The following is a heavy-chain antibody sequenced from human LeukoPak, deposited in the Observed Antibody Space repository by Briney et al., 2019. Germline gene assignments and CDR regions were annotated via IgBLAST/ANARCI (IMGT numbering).Heavy chain of an antibody. V-gene: IGHV3-33*01. Sequence: GSLRLSLAGSGFTFRSHGMHLVRQAPGKGLEWGAVIWYDGSNKYYADSVKGRFTISRDNSKNTLYLQMNSLRAEDTAVYYCARDRSIAASNGMDVWGKGTTVTVSS. J-gene: IGHJ6*04. D-gene: IGHD6-6*01. CDR2: IWYDGSNK. CDR3: ARDRSIAASNGMDV. CDR1: GFTFRSHG.